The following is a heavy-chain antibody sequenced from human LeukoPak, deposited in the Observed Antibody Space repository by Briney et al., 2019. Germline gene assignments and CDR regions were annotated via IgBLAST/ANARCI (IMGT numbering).Heavy chain of an antibody. CDR1: GGSISSGGYY. CDR2: IYHSGST. J-gene: IGHJ4*02. V-gene: IGHV4-30-2*01. Sequence: PSQTLSLTCTVSGGSISSGGYYWSWIRQPPGKGLEWIGYIYHSGSTYYNPSLKSRVTISVDRSKNQFSLKLSSVTAADTAVYYCARERGLTRHFDYWGQGTLVTVSS. CDR3: ARERGLTRHFDY. D-gene: IGHD3-10*01.